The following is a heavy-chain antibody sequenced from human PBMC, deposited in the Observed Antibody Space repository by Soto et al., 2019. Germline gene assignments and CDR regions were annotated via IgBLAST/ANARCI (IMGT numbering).Heavy chain of an antibody. V-gene: IGHV1-69*02. CDR2: IIPILGIA. Sequence: QVQLVQSGAEVKKPGSSVKVSCKASGGTFSSYTISWVRQAPGQGLEWMGRIIPILGIANYAQKFQGRVTITADKSTSTAYMELSSLRSEDTAVYYCASYCSGGSCYDWYFDLWGRGTLVTVSS. D-gene: IGHD2-15*01. J-gene: IGHJ2*01. CDR1: GGTFSSYT. CDR3: ASYCSGGSCYDWYFDL.